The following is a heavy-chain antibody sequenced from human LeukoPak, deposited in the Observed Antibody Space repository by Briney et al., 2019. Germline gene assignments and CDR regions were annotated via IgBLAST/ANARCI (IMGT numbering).Heavy chain of an antibody. CDR3: ARLIVVVPAAIRYFDY. Sequence: PSETLSLTCAVYGGSFSGYYWSWIRPPPGKGLEWIGEINHSGSTNYNPSLKSRVTISVDTSKNQFSLKLSSVTAADTAVYYCARLIVVVPAAIRYFDYWGQGTLVTVSS. J-gene: IGHJ4*02. CDR1: GGSFSGYY. D-gene: IGHD2-2*01. V-gene: IGHV4-34*01. CDR2: INHSGST.